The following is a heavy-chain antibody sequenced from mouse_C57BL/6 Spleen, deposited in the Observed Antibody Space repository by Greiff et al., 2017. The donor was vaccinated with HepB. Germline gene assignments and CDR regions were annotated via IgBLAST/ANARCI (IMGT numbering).Heavy chain of an antibody. CDR2: INPSNGGT. Sequence: QVQLQQPGTELVKPGASVKLSCKASGYTFTSYWMHWVKQRPGQGLEWIGNINPSNGGTNYNEKFKSKATLTVDKSSSTAYMQLSSLTSEDSAVYYCSRWESLLLRSSYEDYWGQGTTLTVSS. V-gene: IGHV1-53*01. CDR3: SRWESLLLRSSYEDY. D-gene: IGHD1-1*01. CDR1: GYTFTSYW. J-gene: IGHJ2*01.